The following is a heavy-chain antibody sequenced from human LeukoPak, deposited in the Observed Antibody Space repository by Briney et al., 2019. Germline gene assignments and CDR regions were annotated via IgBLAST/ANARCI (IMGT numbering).Heavy chain of an antibody. Sequence: GGSLRLSCAASGFTFSSYGMSWVRQAPGKGLEWVSAISGSGGSTYYADSVKGRFTISRDNSKNTLYLQMNSLRAEDTAVYYCAKDQDSIVVVTATFDYWGQGTLVTVSS. CDR2: ISGSGGST. CDR1: GFTFSSYG. CDR3: AKDQDSIVVVTATFDY. V-gene: IGHV3-23*01. J-gene: IGHJ4*02. D-gene: IGHD2-21*02.